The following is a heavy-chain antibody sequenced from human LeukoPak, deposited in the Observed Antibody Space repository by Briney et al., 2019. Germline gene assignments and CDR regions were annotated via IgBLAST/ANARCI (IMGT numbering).Heavy chain of an antibody. D-gene: IGHD1-26*01. Sequence: SETLSLTCAVCGDSFSAYYWSWLRQSPGKGLEWIGEVNHGGSTNYNPSLKSRVTISVDTSKNQFSLKLASVTAADSGVYYCAREGGSNTLRFDYWGQGTLISVSS. CDR2: VNHGGST. J-gene: IGHJ4*02. V-gene: IGHV4-34*01. CDR1: GDSFSAYY. CDR3: AREGGSNTLRFDY.